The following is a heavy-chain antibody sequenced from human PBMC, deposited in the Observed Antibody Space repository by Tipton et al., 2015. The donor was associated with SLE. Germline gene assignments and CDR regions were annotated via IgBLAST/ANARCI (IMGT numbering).Heavy chain of an antibody. CDR3: ARGGQWLVYNWFDP. D-gene: IGHD6-19*01. CDR1: GFTFSSYG. J-gene: IGHJ5*02. V-gene: IGHV3-30*03. Sequence: SLRLSCAASGFTFSSYGMHWVRQAPGKGLEWVAVISYDGSNKYYADSVKGRFTISRDNSKNTLYLQMNSLRAEDTAVYYCARGGQWLVYNWFDPWGQGTLVTVSS. CDR2: ISYDGSNK.